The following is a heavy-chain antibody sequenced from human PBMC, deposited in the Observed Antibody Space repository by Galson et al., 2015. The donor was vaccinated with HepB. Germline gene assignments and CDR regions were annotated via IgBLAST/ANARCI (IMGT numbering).Heavy chain of an antibody. D-gene: IGHD4-11*01. CDR1: GYTFTSYY. Sequence: SVKVSCKASGYTFTSYYMHWVRQAPGQGLEWMGIINPSGGSTSYVQKFQGRVTMTRDTSTSTVYMELSSLRSDDTAVYYCARHGSVTPNWFDPWGQGALVTVSS. CDR2: INPSGGST. CDR3: ARHGSVTPNWFDP. V-gene: IGHV1-46*01. J-gene: IGHJ5*02.